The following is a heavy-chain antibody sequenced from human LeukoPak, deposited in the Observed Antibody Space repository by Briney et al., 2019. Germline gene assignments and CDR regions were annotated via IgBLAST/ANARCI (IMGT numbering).Heavy chain of an antibody. CDR2: IYSGGST. J-gene: IGHJ6*04. CDR3: ATFAGLVSGGLLL. Sequence: GGSLRLSCAASVFTVSSNYKSWVRQAPGKGLEGVSVIYSGGSTYYADSVKGRFSIFRDNSKNSVYLQMNSLGAEDTAVYYCATFAGLVSGGLLLWGKGTTVIVSS. V-gene: IGHV3-53*01. CDR1: VFTVSSNY. D-gene: IGHD5-12*01.